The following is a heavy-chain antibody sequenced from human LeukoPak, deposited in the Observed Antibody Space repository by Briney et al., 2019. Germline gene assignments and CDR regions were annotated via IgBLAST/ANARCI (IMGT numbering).Heavy chain of an antibody. Sequence: ASVKVSCKVSGYTSTDYYMHWVQQAPGKGLEWMGLVDPEDGETIYAEKFQGRVTITADTSTDTAYTELSSLRSEDTAVYYCATDVPYNWNDAGENWFDPWGQGTLVTVSS. CDR2: VDPEDGET. CDR3: ATDVPYNWNDAGENWFDP. J-gene: IGHJ5*02. D-gene: IGHD1-1*01. CDR1: GYTSTDYY. V-gene: IGHV1-69-2*01.